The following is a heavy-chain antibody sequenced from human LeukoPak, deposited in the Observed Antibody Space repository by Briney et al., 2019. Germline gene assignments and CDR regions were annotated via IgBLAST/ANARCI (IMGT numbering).Heavy chain of an antibody. Sequence: GGSLRLSCAASGFTFSSYWMSWVRQAPGKGLEWVANIKQDGSEKYYVDSVKGRFTISRDNAKHSLYLQMNSLRAEDTAVYYCARDRSGGSCYLDYWGQGTLVTVSS. CDR3: ARDRSGGSCYLDY. CDR1: GFTFSSYW. CDR2: IKQDGSEK. J-gene: IGHJ4*02. D-gene: IGHD2-15*01. V-gene: IGHV3-7*01.